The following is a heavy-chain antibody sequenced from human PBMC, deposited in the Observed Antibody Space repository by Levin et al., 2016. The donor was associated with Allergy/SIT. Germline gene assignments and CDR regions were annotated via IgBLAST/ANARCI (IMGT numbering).Heavy chain of an antibody. V-gene: IGHV3-48*03. D-gene: IGHD1-26*01. CDR2: ISRSGSTI. CDR1: GFTFSSYE. CDR3: ARDSEIADFDY. Sequence: GESLKISCAASGFTFSSYEMNWVRQAPGKGLEWVSYISRSGSTIDYADSVKGRFTNSRDNAKNSLYLQMNSLRADDTAVYYCARDSEIADFDYWGQGTLVTVSS. J-gene: IGHJ4*02.